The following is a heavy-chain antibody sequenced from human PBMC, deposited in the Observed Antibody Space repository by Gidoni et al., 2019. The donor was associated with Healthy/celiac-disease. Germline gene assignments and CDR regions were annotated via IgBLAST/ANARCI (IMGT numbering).Heavy chain of an antibody. D-gene: IGHD6-13*01. CDR3: ARVDSSSWFDY. CDR2: IYTSGST. Sequence: QVQLQESGPGLVKPSETLSLTCTVSGGSISSYYWRWLRQPAGKGLEWIGSIYTSGSTNYNPSIKSRVTMSVDTSKNQFSLTLSAVTAADTAGYYCARVDSSSWFDYWGQGTLVTVSS. V-gene: IGHV4-4*07. CDR1: GGSISSYY. J-gene: IGHJ4*02.